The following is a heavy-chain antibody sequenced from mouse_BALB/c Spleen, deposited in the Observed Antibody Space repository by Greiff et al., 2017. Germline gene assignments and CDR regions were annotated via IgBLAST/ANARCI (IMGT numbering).Heavy chain of an antibody. Sequence: EVQLQQSGPGLVKPSQSLSLTCTVTGYSITSDYAWNWIRQFPGNKLEWMGYISYSGSTSYNPSLKSRISITRDTSKNQFFLQLNSVTTEDTATYYCARFCRWFAYWGQGTLVTVSA. CDR2: ISYSGST. CDR3: ARFCRWFAY. CDR1: GYSITSDYA. V-gene: IGHV3-2*02. J-gene: IGHJ3*01.